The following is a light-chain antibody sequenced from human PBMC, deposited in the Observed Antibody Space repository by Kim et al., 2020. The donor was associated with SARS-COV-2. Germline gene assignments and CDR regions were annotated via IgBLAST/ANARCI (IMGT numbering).Light chain of an antibody. Sequence: SSELPQDPAVSVALGQTVRITCQGDSLRSYYASWYQQKPGQAPLLVIYGKNNRPSGIPDRFSGSSSGNSASLTITGAQAEDEADYYCNSRDSSDNVVFG. CDR2: GKN. V-gene: IGLV3-19*01. J-gene: IGLJ2*01. CDR1: SLRSYY. CDR3: NSRDSSDNVV.